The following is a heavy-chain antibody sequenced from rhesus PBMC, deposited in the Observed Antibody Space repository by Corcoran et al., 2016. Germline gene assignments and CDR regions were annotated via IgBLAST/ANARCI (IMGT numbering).Heavy chain of an antibody. CDR2: INPKTGGT. J-gene: IGHJ4*01. CDR1: GYTFTAAY. Sequence: QVQLVQSGAEVKKPGSSVTVSCKSSGYTFTAAYMHLVRQAPGQGLGGMGEINPKTGGTNYAQKFQGRVTMTRDTSTSTAYMELSSLRSEDTAVYYCERDPRSVWGQGVLVTVSS. D-gene: IGHD2-15*01. V-gene: IGHV1-138*01. CDR3: ERDPRSV.